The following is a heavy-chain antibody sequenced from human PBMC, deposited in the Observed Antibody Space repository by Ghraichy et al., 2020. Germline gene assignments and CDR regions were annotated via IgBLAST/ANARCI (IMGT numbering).Heavy chain of an antibody. CDR3: ARDFWASGSYHLFDY. CDR2: IIPIFGTA. D-gene: IGHD1-26*01. V-gene: IGHV1-69*13. CDR1: GGTFSSYA. J-gene: IGHJ4*02. Sequence: SVKVSCKASGGTFSSYAISWVRQAPGQGLEWMGGIIPIFGTANYAQKFQGRVTITADESMSTAYMELSSLRSEDTAVYYCARDFWASGSYHLFDYWGQGTLVTVSS.